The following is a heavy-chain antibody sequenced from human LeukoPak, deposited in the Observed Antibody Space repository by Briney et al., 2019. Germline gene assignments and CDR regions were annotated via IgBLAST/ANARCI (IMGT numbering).Heavy chain of an antibody. CDR1: GFTFSSYA. CDR3: AKPSVVTAIRYNWFDP. CDR2: ISGSGGST. J-gene: IGHJ5*02. D-gene: IGHD2-21*02. V-gene: IGHV3-23*01. Sequence: GGSLRLSCAASGFTFSSYAMSWVRQAPGKGLEWVSAISGSGGSTYYADSVKGRFTISRDNPKNTLYLQMNSLRAEDTAVYYCAKPSVVTAIRYNWFDPWGQGTLVTVSS.